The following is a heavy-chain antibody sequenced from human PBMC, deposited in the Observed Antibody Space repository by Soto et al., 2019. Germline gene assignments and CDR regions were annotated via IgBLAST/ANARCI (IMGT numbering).Heavy chain of an antibody. CDR3: ARGVYTGGEYYYYYMDV. CDR1: GFTFSSYD. CDR2: IGTAGDT. D-gene: IGHD2-8*01. Sequence: GGSLRLSCAASGFTFSSYDMHWVRQATGKGLEWVSAIGTAGDTYYPGSVKGRFTISRENAKNSLYLQMNSLRAGDTAVYYCARGVYTGGEYYYYYMDVWGKGTTVTVSS. V-gene: IGHV3-13*01. J-gene: IGHJ6*03.